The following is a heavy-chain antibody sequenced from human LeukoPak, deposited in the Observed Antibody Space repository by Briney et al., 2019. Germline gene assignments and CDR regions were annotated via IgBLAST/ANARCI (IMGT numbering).Heavy chain of an antibody. Sequence: PGGSLRLSCAASGFTFSDYYMSWIRQAPGKGLEWVSYISSSSSYTNYADSVKGRFTISRDNAKNSLYLQMNSLRAEDTAVYYCARGIFGMVLNAFDLWGRGTMVTVSS. J-gene: IGHJ3*01. D-gene: IGHD3-3*01. V-gene: IGHV3-11*05. CDR3: ARGIFGMVLNAFDL. CDR1: GFTFSDYY. CDR2: ISSSSSYT.